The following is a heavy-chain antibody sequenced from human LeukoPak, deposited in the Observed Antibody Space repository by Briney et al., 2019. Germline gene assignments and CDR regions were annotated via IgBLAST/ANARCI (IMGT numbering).Heavy chain of an antibody. Sequence: GGSLRLSCAAFGFTFSSYAMGWVRQAPGKGLEWVSAISGSGGDTYYADSVKGRFTFSRDNPKNTLYLQMNSLRPEDAALYHCAKAVWFGEFDYYFFGLDVWGQGTTVTVSS. CDR1: GFTFSSYA. CDR2: ISGSGGDT. CDR3: AKAVWFGEFDYYFFGLDV. D-gene: IGHD3-10*01. V-gene: IGHV3-23*01. J-gene: IGHJ6*02.